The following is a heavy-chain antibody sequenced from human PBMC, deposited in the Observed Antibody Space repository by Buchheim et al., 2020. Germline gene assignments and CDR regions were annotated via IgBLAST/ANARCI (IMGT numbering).Heavy chain of an antibody. D-gene: IGHD4-11*01. V-gene: IGHV3-30*18. J-gene: IGHJ4*02. CDR2: ISYDGSNK. CDR1: GFTFSSYG. Sequence: QVQLVESGGGVVQPGRSLRLSCAASGFTFSSYGMHWVRQAPGKGLEWVAVISYDGSNKYYADSVKGRFTISRDNSKTTLYLQMNSLRAEDTAVYYCAKPRGTTVTTDFDYWGQGTL. CDR3: AKPRGTTVTTDFDY.